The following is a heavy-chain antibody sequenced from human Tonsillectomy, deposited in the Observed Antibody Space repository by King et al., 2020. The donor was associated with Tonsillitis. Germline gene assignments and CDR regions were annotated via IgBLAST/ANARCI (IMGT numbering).Heavy chain of an antibody. D-gene: IGHD2-21*02. CDR1: VCSISSTSYY. J-gene: IGHJ4*02. Sequence: QLQESGPVLVKPSETLSLTCTVSVCSISSTSYYWGWIRQPPGKGLEWIGSIYFIGSTYYNPSPKSRVTKSLDTSKNQFSLKLRSVTAADTAVYFCASHYCGGDCYPIAAFFDFWGQGTLVTVSS. CDR2: IYFIGST. V-gene: IGHV4-39*01. CDR3: ASHYCGGDCYPIAAFFDF.